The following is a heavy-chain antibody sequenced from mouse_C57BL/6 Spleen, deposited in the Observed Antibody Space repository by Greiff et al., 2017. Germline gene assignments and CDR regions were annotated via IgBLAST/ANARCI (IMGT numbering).Heavy chain of an antibody. J-gene: IGHJ2*01. CDR3: ASRTDYLDY. CDR2: ISSGSSTI. V-gene: IGHV5-17*01. CDR1: GFTFSDYG. Sequence: EVQVVESGGGLVKPGGSLKLSCAASGFTFSDYGMHWVRQAPEKGLEWVAYISSGSSTIYYADTVKGRFTISRDNAKNTLFLQRTRLRSEETAMYYCASRTDYLDYWGQGTTLTVSS.